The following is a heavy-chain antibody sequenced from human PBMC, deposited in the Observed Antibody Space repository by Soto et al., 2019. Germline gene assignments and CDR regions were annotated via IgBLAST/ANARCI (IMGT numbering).Heavy chain of an antibody. CDR1: GYSISSGYY. CDR2: IYNGGST. Sequence: SETLSLTCAVSGYSISSGYYWGLLRQPPGKGLGWSGSIYNGGSTYYNPSHNSRVTLSIDMTNNHVSLILNSVTAADTAVYYCARVGPWVPYYYDSSPYTFENWFDPWGQGTLVTVSS. CDR3: ARVGPWVPYYYDSSPYTFENWFDP. J-gene: IGHJ5*02. D-gene: IGHD3-22*01. V-gene: IGHV4-38-2*01.